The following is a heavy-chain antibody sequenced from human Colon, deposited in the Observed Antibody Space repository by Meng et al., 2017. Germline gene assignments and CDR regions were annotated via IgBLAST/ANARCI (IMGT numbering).Heavy chain of an antibody. CDR1: GGSFSGFY. Sequence: QVHIQQGGAGRLKPSETLSPTCAVSGGSFSGFYWSWIRQPPGKGLEWIGEIDHFGISNYNSSLKGRLTMSVDTSKKQISLTLTSVTAADTAVYYCATGLRHGDWFDPWGPGTLVTVSS. V-gene: IGHV4-34*02. D-gene: IGHD4-17*01. J-gene: IGHJ5*02. CDR2: IDHFGIS. CDR3: ATGLRHGDWFDP.